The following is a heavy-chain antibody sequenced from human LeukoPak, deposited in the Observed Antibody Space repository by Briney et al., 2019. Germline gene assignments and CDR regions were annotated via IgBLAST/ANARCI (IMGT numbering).Heavy chain of an antibody. J-gene: IGHJ4*02. CDR3: ARGTRYSSSWIEGGDY. D-gene: IGHD6-13*01. CDR1: GYTFTSYD. V-gene: IGHV1-8*01. Sequence: ASVKVSCKASGYTFTSYDINWVRQATGQGLEWMGWMNPNSGNTGYAQKFQGRVTMTRNTSISTAYMELSSLRSEDTAVYYCARGTRYSSSWIEGGDYWGQGTLVTVSS. CDR2: MNPNSGNT.